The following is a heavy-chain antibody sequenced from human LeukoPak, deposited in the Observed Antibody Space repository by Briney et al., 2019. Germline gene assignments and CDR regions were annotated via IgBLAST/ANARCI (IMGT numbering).Heavy chain of an antibody. V-gene: IGHV1-69*13. J-gene: IGHJ4*02. CDR1: GGTFSSYA. Sequence: SVKVSCTASGGTFSSYAISWVRQAPGQGLEWMGGIIPIFGTANYAQKFQGRVTITADESTSTAYMELSSLRSEDTAVYYCARADARYYYDSSGYYPFDYWGQGTLVTVSS. CDR3: ARADARYYYDSSGYYPFDY. D-gene: IGHD3-22*01. CDR2: IIPIFGTA.